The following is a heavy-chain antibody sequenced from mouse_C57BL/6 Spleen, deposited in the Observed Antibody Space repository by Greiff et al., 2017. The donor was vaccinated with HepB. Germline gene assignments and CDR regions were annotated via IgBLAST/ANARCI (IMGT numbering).Heavy chain of an antibody. CDR3: ARWELYAMDY. V-gene: IGHV1-47*01. CDR2: FHPYNDDT. J-gene: IGHJ4*01. D-gene: IGHD4-1*01. CDR1: GYTFTTYP. Sequence: QVHVKQSGAELVKPGASVKMSCKASGYTFTTYPIEWMKQNHGKSLEWIGNFHPYNDDTKYNEKFKGKATLTVDKSSSTVYLELSPLTSDDTAVYYCARWELYAMDYWGQGTSVTVSS.